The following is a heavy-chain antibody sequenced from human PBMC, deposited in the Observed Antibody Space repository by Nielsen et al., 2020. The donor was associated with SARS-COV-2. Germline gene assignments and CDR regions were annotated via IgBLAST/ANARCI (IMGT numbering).Heavy chain of an antibody. D-gene: IGHD3-10*01. V-gene: IGHV1-3*01. CDR1: GYIFTGYT. J-gene: IGHJ3*02. Sequence: ASVKVSCKASGYIFTGYTIHWVRQAPGQRLEWMGWINAGNGNTKYSQKFQGRVTMTEDTSTDTAYMELSSLRSEDTAVYYCATSEGETFGELSHDAFDIWGQGTMVTVSS. CDR3: ATSEGETFGELSHDAFDI. CDR2: INAGNGNT.